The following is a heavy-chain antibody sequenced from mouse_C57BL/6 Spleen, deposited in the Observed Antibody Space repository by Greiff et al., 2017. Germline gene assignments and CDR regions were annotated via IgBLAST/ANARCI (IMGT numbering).Heavy chain of an antibody. J-gene: IGHJ1*03. V-gene: IGHV1-61*01. CDR3: ARSGNYYGSSLYWYFDV. CDR1: GYTFTSYW. Sequence: QVQLQQPGAELVRPGSSVKLSCKASGYTFTSYWMDWVKQRPGQGLEWIGNIYPSDSETHYNQKFKDKATLTVDKSSSTAYMQLSSLTSEDSAVYYCARSGNYYGSSLYWYFDVWGTGTTVTDAS. D-gene: IGHD1-1*01. CDR2: IYPSDSET.